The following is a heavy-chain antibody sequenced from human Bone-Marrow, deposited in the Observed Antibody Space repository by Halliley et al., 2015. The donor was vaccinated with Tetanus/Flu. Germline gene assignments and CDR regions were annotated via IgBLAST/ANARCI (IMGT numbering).Heavy chain of an antibody. CDR1: GFSFDDYA. J-gene: IGHJ4*02. V-gene: IGHV3-43D*04. Sequence: SLRLSCAASGFSFDDYAMHWVRQSPGKGLEWVSLISWDGGSTFYADSVMGRFTISRDNSKNSLYLQMNSLRTEDTAFYYCAKGASASWSNYFDSWGQGTLVTVSS. CDR2: ISWDGGST. D-gene: IGHD6-13*01. CDR3: AKGASASWSNYFDS.